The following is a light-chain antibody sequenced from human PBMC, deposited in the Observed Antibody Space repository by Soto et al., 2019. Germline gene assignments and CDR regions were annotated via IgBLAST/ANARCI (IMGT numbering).Light chain of an antibody. V-gene: IGKV1-5*01. J-gene: IGKJ1*01. CDR3: QQYKSYPWT. CDR1: QTINNW. CDR2: DAS. Sequence: DIQMSQSPSTLSASVGDRVTITCRASQTINNWLAWYQQKPGKAPKLLIYDASNLDGWVPSRFSGSGSGTEFTLTISSRQPDDFATYSCQQYKSYPWTFGQGTKVEIK.